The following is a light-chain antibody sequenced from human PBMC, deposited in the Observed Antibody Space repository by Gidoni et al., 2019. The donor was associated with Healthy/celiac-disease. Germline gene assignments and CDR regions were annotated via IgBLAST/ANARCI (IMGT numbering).Light chain of an antibody. CDR2: DTS. CDR1: TGAVTSGHY. J-gene: IGLJ1*01. Sequence: QAVVTQEPSLTVSPGETVTLTCGSSTGAVTSGHYPYWFQQKPGQAPRTLIYDTSNKHSWTPARFSGSLLGGKAALTLSGAQPEDEAEYYCLLSWRVFGTGTKVTVL. V-gene: IGLV7-46*01. CDR3: LLSWRV.